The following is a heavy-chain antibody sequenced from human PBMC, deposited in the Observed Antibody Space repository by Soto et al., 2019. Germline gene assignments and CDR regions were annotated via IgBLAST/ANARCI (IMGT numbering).Heavy chain of an antibody. CDR3: ASYYYDSSGYPHY. V-gene: IGHV3-23*01. Sequence: LRLSCAASGFTFSSYAMSWVRQAPGKGLEWASAISGSGGSTYYADSVKGRFTISRDNSKDTLYLQMNSLRAEDTAVYYCASYYYDSSGYPHYWGQGTLVTVSS. CDR1: GFTFSSYA. CDR2: ISGSGGST. D-gene: IGHD3-22*01. J-gene: IGHJ4*02.